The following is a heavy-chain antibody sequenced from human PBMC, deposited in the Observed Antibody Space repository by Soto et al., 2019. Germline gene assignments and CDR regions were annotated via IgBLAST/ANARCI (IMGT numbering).Heavy chain of an antibody. V-gene: IGHV3-9*01. CDR1: GFTFDDYA. J-gene: IGHJ4*02. D-gene: IGHD1-26*01. Sequence: EVQLVESGGGLVQPGRSLRLSCAASGFTFDDYAMHWVRQAPGKGLEWVSGISWNSGSIGYADSVKGRFTISRDNAKNSLDLQMNSLRAEDTALYYCAKVGGSGSPFDYWGQGTLVTVSS. CDR2: ISWNSGSI. CDR3: AKVGGSGSPFDY.